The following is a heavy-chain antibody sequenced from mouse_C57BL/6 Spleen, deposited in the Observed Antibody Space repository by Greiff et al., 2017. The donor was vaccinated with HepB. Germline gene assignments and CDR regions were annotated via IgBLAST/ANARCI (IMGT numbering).Heavy chain of an antibody. V-gene: IGHV5-4*01. CDR2: ISDGGSYT. Sequence: EVQRVESGGGLVKPGGSLKLSCAASGFTFSSYAMSWVRQTPEKRLEWVATISDGGSYTYYPDNVKGRFTISRDNAKNNLYLQMSHLKSEDTAMYYCARGAYYDGYYEGYFDYWGQGTTLTVSS. D-gene: IGHD2-3*01. CDR1: GFTFSSYA. CDR3: ARGAYYDGYYEGYFDY. J-gene: IGHJ2*01.